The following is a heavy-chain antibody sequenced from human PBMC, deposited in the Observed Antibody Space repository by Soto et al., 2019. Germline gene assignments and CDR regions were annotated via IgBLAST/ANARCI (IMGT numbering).Heavy chain of an antibody. CDR1: GFSLTTSGVG. V-gene: IGHV2-5*01. CDR3: AHSRSPISMFRGVIVYGMDV. J-gene: IGHJ6*02. CDR2: IYWNDDK. D-gene: IGHD3-10*01. Sequence: QITLKESGPTLVKPTQTLTLTCTFSGFSLTTSGVGVGWIRQPPGKALEWLALIYWNDDKRYSPSLKGRLTITKDTSKNQVVLTMTNMDLVDTGTYYCAHSRSPISMFRGVIVYGMDVWGQGSTVTVSS.